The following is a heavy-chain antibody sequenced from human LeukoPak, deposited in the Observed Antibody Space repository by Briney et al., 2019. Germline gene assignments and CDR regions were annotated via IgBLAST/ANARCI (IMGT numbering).Heavy chain of an antibody. D-gene: IGHD4-17*01. J-gene: IGHJ4*02. CDR2: IYPGDSDT. CDR3: ARLEAVTTHVMDY. Sequence: GESLKISCQGSGYSFTNYWIAWVRQMPGKGLEWMGIIYPGDSDTRYSPSFQGQVTISADKSISTAYLQWSSLKVSDTAMYYCARLEAVTTHVMDYWGQGTLVTVSS. CDR1: GYSFTNYW. V-gene: IGHV5-51*01.